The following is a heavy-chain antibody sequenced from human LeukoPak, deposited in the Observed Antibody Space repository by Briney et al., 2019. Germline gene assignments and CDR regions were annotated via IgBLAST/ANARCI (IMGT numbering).Heavy chain of an antibody. CDR1: GFTFSDYY. CDR3: ARDRSNYYYYYGMDV. Sequence: PGGSLRLSCAASGFTFSDYYMSWIRQAPGKGLEWVSYISSSSSYTNYADSVKGRFTISRDNAKNSLYLQMNSLRAEDTAVYYCARDRSNYYYYYGMDVWGKGTTATVSS. J-gene: IGHJ6*04. CDR2: ISSSSSYT. V-gene: IGHV3-11*06.